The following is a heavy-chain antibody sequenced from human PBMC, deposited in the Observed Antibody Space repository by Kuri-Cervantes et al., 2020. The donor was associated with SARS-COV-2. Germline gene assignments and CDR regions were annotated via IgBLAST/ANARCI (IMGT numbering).Heavy chain of an antibody. CDR3: ARDFNGFDY. V-gene: IGHV4-34*01. J-gene: IGHJ4*02. CDR2: INHSGST. CDR1: GGSFSGYY. Sequence: ESLKISCAVYGGSFSGYYWSWIRQPPGKGLEWIGEINHSGSTNYNPSLKSRVTISVDTSKNQFSLKLSSVTAADTAVYYCARDFNGFDYWGQGTLVTVSS. D-gene: IGHD2-8*01.